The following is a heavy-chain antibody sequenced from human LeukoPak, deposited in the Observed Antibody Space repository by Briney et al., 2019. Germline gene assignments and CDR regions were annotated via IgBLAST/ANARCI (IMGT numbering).Heavy chain of an antibody. CDR3: AREGSHYGNAFDI. J-gene: IGHJ3*02. CDR1: GFTFSDYY. Sequence: PGGSLRLSCAASGFTFSDYYMSWIRQSPGKGLEWIASMYYSGTTYYNPSLKSRVTISVDTSKNQFSLKLSSVTAADTAVYYCAREGSHYGNAFDIWGQGTMVTVSS. CDR2: MYYSGTT. D-gene: IGHD3-10*01. V-gene: IGHV4-59*01.